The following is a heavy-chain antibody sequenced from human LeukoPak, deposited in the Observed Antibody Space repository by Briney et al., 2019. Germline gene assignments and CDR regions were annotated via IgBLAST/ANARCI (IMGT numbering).Heavy chain of an antibody. D-gene: IGHD6-13*01. J-gene: IGHJ4*02. CDR3: ARDRQQLIIYYFDY. V-gene: IGHV3-21*01. CDR1: GFTFSSYS. CDR2: ISSSSSYI. Sequence: GGSLRLSCAASGFTFSSYSMNWFRQAPEKGLEWVSSISSSSSYIYYADSVKGRFTISRDNAKNSLYLQMNSLRAEDKAVYYCARDRQQLIIYYFDYWGQGTLVTVSS.